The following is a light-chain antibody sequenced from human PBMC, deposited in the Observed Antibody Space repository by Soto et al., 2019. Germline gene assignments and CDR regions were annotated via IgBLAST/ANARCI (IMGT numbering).Light chain of an antibody. CDR1: QGIRND. J-gene: IGKJ4*01. Sequence: DIQMIQSPSSLTASVGDRVTITCRASQGIRNDLGWYQQKPGEAPKRLIYAASSLESGVPSRFSCSGSGTEFTLTINTLQPEDFATYYCLQHNNYPLTFGGGTKVEI. CDR3: LQHNNYPLT. V-gene: IGKV1-17*01. CDR2: AAS.